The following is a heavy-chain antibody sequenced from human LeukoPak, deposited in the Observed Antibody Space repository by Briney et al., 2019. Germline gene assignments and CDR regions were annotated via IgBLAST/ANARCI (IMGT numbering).Heavy chain of an antibody. V-gene: IGHV3-23*01. CDR1: GFTFSSYA. Sequence: GGSLRLSCAASGFTFSSYAMSWVRQAPGKGLEWVSAISGSGGSTYYADSVKGRFTISRDNSKNTLYLQMNSLRAEDTAVYFCAKRNAGCGRYCFLDYFDYWGQGTLVTVSS. D-gene: IGHD3-3*01. CDR3: AKRNAGCGRYCFLDYFDY. CDR2: ISGSGGST. J-gene: IGHJ4*02.